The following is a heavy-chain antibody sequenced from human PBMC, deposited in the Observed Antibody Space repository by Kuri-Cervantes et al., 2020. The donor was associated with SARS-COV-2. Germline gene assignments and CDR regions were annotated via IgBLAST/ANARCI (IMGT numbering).Heavy chain of an antibody. CDR1: GYIFTNYA. D-gene: IGHD1-14*01. Sequence: ASVKVSCKASGYIFTNYALHWVRQAPGQGLEWMGIINPSGGSTSYAQKFQGRVTMTRDTSTSTVYMELSSLRSEDTAVYYCAREGRNIDYYYGMDVWGQGTTVTVSS. V-gene: IGHV1-46*01. CDR2: INPSGGST. CDR3: AREGRNIDYYYGMDV. J-gene: IGHJ6*02.